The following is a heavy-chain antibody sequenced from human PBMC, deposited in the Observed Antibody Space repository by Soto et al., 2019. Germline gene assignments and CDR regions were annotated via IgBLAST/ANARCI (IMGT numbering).Heavy chain of an antibody. V-gene: IGHV1-69*13. CDR3: ARDRYYYDSSGYGYYFDY. CDR1: GGTFSSYA. J-gene: IGHJ4*02. Sequence: ASVKVSCKASGGTFSSYAISWVRQAPGQGLEWMGGIIPIFGTANYAQKFQGRVTITADESTSTAYMELSSLRSEDTAVYYCARDRYYYDSSGYGYYFDYWGQGTLVTVSS. CDR2: IIPIFGTA. D-gene: IGHD3-22*01.